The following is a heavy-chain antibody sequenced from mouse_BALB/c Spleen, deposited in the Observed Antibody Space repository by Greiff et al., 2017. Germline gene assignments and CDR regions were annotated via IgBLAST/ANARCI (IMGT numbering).Heavy chain of an antibody. Sequence: EVHLVESGGGLVKPGGSLKLSCAASGFTFSSYAMSWVRQTPEKRLEWVASISSGGSTYYPDSVKGRFTISRDNARNILYLQMSSLRSEDTAMYYCAREGTAIFDDWGQGTTLTVSS. CDR1: GFTFSSYA. D-gene: IGHD1-2*01. CDR2: ISSGGST. V-gene: IGHV5-6-5*01. CDR3: AREGTAIFDD. J-gene: IGHJ2*01.